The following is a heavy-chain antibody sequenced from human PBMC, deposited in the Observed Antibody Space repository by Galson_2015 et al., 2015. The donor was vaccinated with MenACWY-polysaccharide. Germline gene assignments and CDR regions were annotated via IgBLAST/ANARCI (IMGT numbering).Heavy chain of an antibody. V-gene: IGHV4-39*01. D-gene: IGHD6-13*01. CDR1: GGSISSSSYY. Sequence: ETLSLTCTVSGGSISSSSYYWGWIRQPPGKGLEWIGSIYYSGSTYYNPSLKSRVTISVDTSKNQFSLKLSSVTAADTAVYYCARHRAPIQQLLLGFLNWFDPWGQGTLVTVSS. CDR2: IYYSGST. CDR3: ARHRAPIQQLLLGFLNWFDP. J-gene: IGHJ5*02.